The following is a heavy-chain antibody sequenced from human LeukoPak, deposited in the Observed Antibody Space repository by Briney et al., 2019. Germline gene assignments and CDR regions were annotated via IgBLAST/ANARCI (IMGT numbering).Heavy chain of an antibody. CDR1: GYSFTSYW. V-gene: IGHV5-51*01. CDR2: IYPGDSDT. D-gene: IGHD2-2*01. J-gene: IGHJ5*02. CDR3: ARRLVVPAAITSNWFDP. Sequence: GEPLKISCKGSGYSFTSYWIGWARQMPGKGLEWMGIIYPGDSDTRYSPSFQGQVTISADKSISTAYLQWSSLKASDTAMYYCARRLVVPAAITSNWFDPWGQGTLVTVSS.